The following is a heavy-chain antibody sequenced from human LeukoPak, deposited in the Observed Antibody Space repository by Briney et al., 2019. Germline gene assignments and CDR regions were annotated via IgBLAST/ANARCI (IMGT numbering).Heavy chain of an antibody. CDR3: ARDRILTGYYYDAFDI. Sequence: SETLSLTCAVYGGSFSGYYWSWIRQPPGKGLEWIGEINHSGSTNYNPSLKSRVTISVDTSKNQFSLKLRSVTAADTAVYYCARDRILTGYYYDAFDIWGQGTMVTVSS. J-gene: IGHJ3*02. CDR1: GGSFSGYY. D-gene: IGHD3-9*01. V-gene: IGHV4-34*01. CDR2: INHSGST.